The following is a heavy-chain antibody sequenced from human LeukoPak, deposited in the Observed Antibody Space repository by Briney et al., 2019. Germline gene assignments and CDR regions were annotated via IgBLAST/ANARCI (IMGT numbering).Heavy chain of an antibody. J-gene: IGHJ4*02. Sequence: SETLSLTCTVSVGSISTYYWNWIRQPPGKGLEWIGYIYYSGSTKYNPSLTSRVSVSIDTSKNQFSLKLTSVTAADTAVYYCARRAGTTFDYWGQGILVSVSS. CDR2: IYYSGST. CDR3: ARRAGTTFDY. V-gene: IGHV4-59*08. D-gene: IGHD3-10*01. CDR1: VGSISTYY.